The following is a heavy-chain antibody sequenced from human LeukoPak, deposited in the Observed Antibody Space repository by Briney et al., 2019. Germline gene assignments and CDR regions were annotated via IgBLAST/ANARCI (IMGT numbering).Heavy chain of an antibody. J-gene: IGHJ3*02. V-gene: IGHV1-18*01. CDR2: ISAYNGNT. Sequence: ASVKVSCKASGYTFTSYGISWVRQSPGQGLEWMGWISAYNGNTNYAQKLQGRVTMTTDTSTSTAYMELRSLRSDDTAVYYCARWWLDYDAFDIWGQGTMVTVSS. CDR3: ARWWLDYDAFDI. D-gene: IGHD6-19*01. CDR1: GYTFTSYG.